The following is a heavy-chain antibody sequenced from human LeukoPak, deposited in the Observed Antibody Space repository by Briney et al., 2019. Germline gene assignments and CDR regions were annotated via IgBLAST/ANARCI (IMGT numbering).Heavy chain of an antibody. CDR1: GFTVSGNY. D-gene: IGHD4-17*01. V-gene: IGHV4-34*01. Sequence: PGGSLRLSCAASGFTVSGNYMSWIRQPPGKGLEWIGEINHSGSTNYNPSLKSRVTISVDTSKNQFSLKLSSVTAADTAVYYCARGPSYGDYSRLQRPSARQAAFDIWGQGTMVTVSS. CDR2: INHSGST. J-gene: IGHJ3*02. CDR3: ARGPSYGDYSRLQRPSARQAAFDI.